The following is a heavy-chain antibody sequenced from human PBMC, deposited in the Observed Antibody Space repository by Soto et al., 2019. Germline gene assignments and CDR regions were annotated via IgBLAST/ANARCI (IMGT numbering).Heavy chain of an antibody. CDR2: INHSGST. CDR3: ARGFLEGGIDDAFDI. J-gene: IGHJ3*02. Sequence: SETLSLTCAVYGGSFSGYYWSWIRQPPGKGLEWIGEINHSGSTNYNPSLKSRVTISVDTSKNQFSLKLSSVTAADTAVYYCARGFLEGGIDDAFDIWGQGTMVTVSS. V-gene: IGHV4-34*01. CDR1: GGSFSGYY. D-gene: IGHD3-3*01.